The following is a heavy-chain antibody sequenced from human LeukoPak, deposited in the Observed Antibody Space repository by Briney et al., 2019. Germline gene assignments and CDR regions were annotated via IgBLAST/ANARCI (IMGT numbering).Heavy chain of an antibody. D-gene: IGHD2-2*01. CDR3: AKAIVVVPAAIDY. CDR1: GFTFSSYS. J-gene: IGHJ4*02. Sequence: GGSLRLSCAASGFTFSSYSMNWVRQAPGKGLEWVANIKQDGSEKYYVDSVKGRFTISRDNAKNSLYLQMNSLRAEDTAVYYCAKAIVVVPAAIDYWGQGTLVTVSS. V-gene: IGHV3-7*01. CDR2: IKQDGSEK.